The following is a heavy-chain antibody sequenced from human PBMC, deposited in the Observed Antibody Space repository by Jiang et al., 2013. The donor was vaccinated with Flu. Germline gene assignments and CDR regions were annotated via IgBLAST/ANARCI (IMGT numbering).Heavy chain of an antibody. D-gene: IGHD2-15*01. CDR3: TRGGGSSEY. V-gene: IGHV3-48*01. Sequence: RLSCAASGFTFRNYIMNWVRQAPGKGLEWISYISSGSSTIFYADSVKGRFTISRDNAKNSLYLQMNSLTAEDTAVYYCTRGGGSSEYWGQGTLVTVSS. CDR2: ISSGSSTI. CDR1: GFTFRNYI. J-gene: IGHJ4*02.